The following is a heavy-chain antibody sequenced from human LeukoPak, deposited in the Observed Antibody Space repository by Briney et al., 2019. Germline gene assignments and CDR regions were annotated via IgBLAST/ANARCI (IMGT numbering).Heavy chain of an antibody. CDR1: GFTFSSYS. CDR2: ISSIGSTI. D-gene: IGHD6-19*01. CDR3: ASIWGSGWQKNDY. Sequence: GGSLRLSCAASGFTFSSYSMNWVRQAPGKGLEWVSYISSIGSTIYYADSVKGRFTIYRDNAKNSLYLKMNSLRAEDTGVYYCASIWGSGWQKNDYWGQGTLVTVSS. J-gene: IGHJ4*02. V-gene: IGHV3-48*01.